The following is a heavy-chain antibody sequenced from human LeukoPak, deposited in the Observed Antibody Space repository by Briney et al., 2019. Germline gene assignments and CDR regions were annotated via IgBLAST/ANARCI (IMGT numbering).Heavy chain of an antibody. V-gene: IGHV3-30-3*01. CDR1: GFTFSSYA. Sequence: GGSLRLSCAASGFTFSSYAMHWVRQAPGKGLEWVAVISYDGSNKYYADSVKGRFTTSRDNSKNTLYLQMNSLRAEDTAVYYCARDPHGGGATNYYDGMDVWGQGTTVTVSS. D-gene: IGHD1-26*01. CDR2: ISYDGSNK. CDR3: ARDPHGGGATNYYDGMDV. J-gene: IGHJ6*02.